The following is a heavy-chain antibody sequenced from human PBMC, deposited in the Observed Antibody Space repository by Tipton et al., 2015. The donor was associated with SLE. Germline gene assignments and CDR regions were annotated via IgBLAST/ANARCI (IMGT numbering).Heavy chain of an antibody. D-gene: IGHD1-26*01. CDR3: ARGIRIVGATHDAFDI. CDR1: GGSISSYY. V-gene: IGHV4-4*08. CDR2: IYTSGST. J-gene: IGHJ3*02. Sequence: TLSLTCTVSGGSISSYYWSWIRQPPGKGLEWIGYIYTSGSTNYNPSLKSRVTISVDTSKNQFSLKLSSVTAADTAVYYCARGIRIVGATHDAFDIWGQGTMVTVSS.